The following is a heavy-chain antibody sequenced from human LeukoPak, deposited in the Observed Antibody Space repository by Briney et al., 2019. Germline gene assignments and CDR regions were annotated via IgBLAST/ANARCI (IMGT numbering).Heavy chain of an antibody. CDR1: GFTFSRYW. J-gene: IGHJ4*02. CDR2: IKHDGSEK. D-gene: IGHD2-21*02. CDR3: ATLSPVVTALFDY. Sequence: PGGSLRLSCAASGFTFSRYWMSWVRQAPGKGLEWVANIKHDGSEKYYLDSVKGRFTISRDNAKNSLYLQMNSLRAEDTAVYYCATLSPVVTALFDYWGQGTLVTVSS. V-gene: IGHV3-7*01.